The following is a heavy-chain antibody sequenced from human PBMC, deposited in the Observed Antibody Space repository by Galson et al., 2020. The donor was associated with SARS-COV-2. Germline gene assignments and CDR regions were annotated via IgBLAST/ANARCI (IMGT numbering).Heavy chain of an antibody. V-gene: IGHV5-51*01. J-gene: IGHJ6*03. CDR2: IYPGDSDT. CDR3: ARQGKETYYDFWSGYSGYYYYMDV. D-gene: IGHD3-3*01. CDR1: GYSFTSYW. Sequence: GEALKISCKGSGYSFTSYWIGWVRQMPGKGLEWLGIIYPGDSDTRYSPSFHGQVTISADKSISTAYLQWSSLKASDTAMYYCARQGKETYYDFWSGYSGYYYYMDVWGKGTTVTVSS.